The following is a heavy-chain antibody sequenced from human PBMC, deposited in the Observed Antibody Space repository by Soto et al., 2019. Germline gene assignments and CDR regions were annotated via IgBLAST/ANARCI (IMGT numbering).Heavy chain of an antibody. CDR2: ISSTGNTI. J-gene: IGHJ4*02. CDR1: GFKFSTYE. V-gene: IGHV3-48*03. D-gene: IGHD2-8*02. Sequence: EVQLVESGGGLVQPGQSLRLSCAASGFKFSTYEMNWARPAPGKGLEWISYISSTGNTIYYADSVKGRFTISRDNAQNSLYLQMNSLGGEDTAVYYCARDLGTGTYYFDFWGQGALVTVSS. CDR3: ARDLGTGTYYFDF.